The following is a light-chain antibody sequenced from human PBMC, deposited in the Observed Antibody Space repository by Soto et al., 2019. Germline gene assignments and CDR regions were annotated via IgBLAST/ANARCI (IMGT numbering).Light chain of an antibody. V-gene: IGLV1-44*01. J-gene: IGLJ1*01. CDR1: RPNIGSNN. CDR3: AAWDDSLDGYV. Sequence: SALTQPPPASGIPGQRVTISCSGSRPNIGSNNVNWYQQLPGTAPRLLTFNNHLRPSGVPDRFSGSKSGTSASLAISGLQSEDEGDYYCAAWDDSLDGYVFGTGTKVTVL. CDR2: NNH.